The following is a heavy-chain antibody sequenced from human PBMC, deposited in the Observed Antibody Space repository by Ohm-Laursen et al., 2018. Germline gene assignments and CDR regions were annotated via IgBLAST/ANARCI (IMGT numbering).Heavy chain of an antibody. CDR2: IKKDGSET. CDR1: GFTFSSYG. D-gene: IGHD3-9*01. Sequence: GSLRLSCTASGFTFSSYGMHWVRQAPGKGLEWVANIKKDGSETYYVDSVKGRFSISRDNTKNSLYLQMNSLRAEDTAVYYCAREWYINDWSYSQYYYYTLDVWGQGTTVTVSS. J-gene: IGHJ6*02. V-gene: IGHV3-7*01. CDR3: AREWYINDWSYSQYYYYTLDV.